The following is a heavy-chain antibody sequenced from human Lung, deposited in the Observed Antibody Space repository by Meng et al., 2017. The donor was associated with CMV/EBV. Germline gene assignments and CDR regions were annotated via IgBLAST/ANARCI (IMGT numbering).Heavy chain of an antibody. V-gene: IGHV3-21*01. CDR2: ISSTSAYI. CDR1: GFTFSSYR. J-gene: IGHJ4*02. Sequence: CAASGFTFSSYRINWVRQAPGKGLEWVASISSTSAYIYYAESVEGRFIISRDNAKSSLYLTMDNLAVEDTAVYYCATGATLDYWGQGTLVTVSS. D-gene: IGHD3-10*01. CDR3: ATGATLDY.